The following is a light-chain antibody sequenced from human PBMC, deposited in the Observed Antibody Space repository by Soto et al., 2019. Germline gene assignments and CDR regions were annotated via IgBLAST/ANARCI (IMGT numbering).Light chain of an antibody. CDR3: QQRYNWPLT. Sequence: EIVLTQSPGTLSLSPGERATLSCRASQSVSSSYLAWYQQKPGQAPRLLIYGASSRATGIPDRFSGSGSATDFTLTISGLEPEDFAVYYCQQRYNWPLTFGGGTKVDIK. CDR2: GAS. CDR1: QSVSSSY. V-gene: IGKV3D-20*02. J-gene: IGKJ4*01.